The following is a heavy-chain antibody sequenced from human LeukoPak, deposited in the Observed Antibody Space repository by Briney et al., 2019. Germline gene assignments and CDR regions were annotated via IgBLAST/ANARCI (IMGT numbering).Heavy chain of an antibody. CDR3: VRPYHDDSPTD. V-gene: IGHV3-7*01. Sequence: GGSLRLSCAGSGFTFSSYWMSWVRQAPGKGLEWVANIKQDGSEKYYVDSVKGRFTISRDNAKNSLYLQMDSLTADDTGVYYCVRPYHDDSPTDWGQGTLVTVSS. D-gene: IGHD3-3*01. J-gene: IGHJ4*02. CDR1: GFTFSSYW. CDR2: IKQDGSEK.